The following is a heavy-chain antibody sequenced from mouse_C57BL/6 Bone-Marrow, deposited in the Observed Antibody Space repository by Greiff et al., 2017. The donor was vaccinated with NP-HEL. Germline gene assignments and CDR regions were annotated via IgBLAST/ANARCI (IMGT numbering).Heavy chain of an antibody. CDR2: ISDGGSYT. CDR1: GFTFSSYA. Sequence: EVMLVESGGGLVKPGGSLKLSCAASGFTFSSYAMSWVRQTPEKRLEWVATISDGGSYTYYPDNVKGRFTISRDNAKNNLYLQMSHLKSEDTAMYYCARGAPPMDYWGQGTSVTVSS. CDR3: ARGAPPMDY. V-gene: IGHV5-4*03. J-gene: IGHJ4*01.